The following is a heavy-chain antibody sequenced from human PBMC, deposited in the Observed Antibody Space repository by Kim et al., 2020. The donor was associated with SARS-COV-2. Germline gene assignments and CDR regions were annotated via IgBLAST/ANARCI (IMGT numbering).Heavy chain of an antibody. CDR1: GYRFPTYW. J-gene: IGHJ4*02. CDR2: ITPADSNA. V-gene: IGHV5-51*01. CDR3: ARRIYYADGDFYGNFFDH. Sequence: GESLKISCKAPGYRFPTYWIGWVRQVHGKGLEWMGIITPADSNATYSPPLQGQVTFSADKSITTEYLQWSSLKPADIAIYYCARRIYYADGDFYGNFFDHWAQETLVTVSS. D-gene: IGHD2-21*01.